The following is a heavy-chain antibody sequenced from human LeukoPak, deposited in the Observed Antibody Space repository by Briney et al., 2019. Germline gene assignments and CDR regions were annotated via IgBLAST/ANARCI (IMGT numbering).Heavy chain of an antibody. V-gene: IGHV1-2*02. CDR2: INTNSGGT. D-gene: IGHD3-9*01. CDR3: ARRSGILTGFDY. J-gene: IGHJ4*02. CDR1: GYTFTAYY. Sequence: ASVKVSCKASGYTFTAYYMYWVRQAPGQGLEWMGWINTNSGGTNYAQRFQGRVTMTRDTSISTAYKELSSLRSDDTAVYYCARRSGILTGFDYWGQGTLVTVSS.